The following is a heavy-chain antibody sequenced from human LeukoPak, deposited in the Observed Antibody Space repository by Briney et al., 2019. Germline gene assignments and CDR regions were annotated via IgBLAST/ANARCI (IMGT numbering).Heavy chain of an antibody. V-gene: IGHV4-34*01. Sequence: SETLSLTCAVYGGSFSGYYWSWIRQPPGKGLEWIGEINHSGSTNYNPSLKSRVTISVDTSKNQFSLKLSSVTAADTAVYYCARVPYSSGWGGIFDYWGQGTLVTVSS. CDR2: INHSGST. CDR1: GGSFSGYY. J-gene: IGHJ4*02. CDR3: ARVPYSSGWGGIFDY. D-gene: IGHD6-19*01.